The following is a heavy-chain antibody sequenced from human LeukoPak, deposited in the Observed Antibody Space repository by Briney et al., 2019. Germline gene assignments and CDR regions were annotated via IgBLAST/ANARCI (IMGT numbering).Heavy chain of an antibody. Sequence: ASVKVSCKASGYTFTDYYMHWVRQAPGQGLEWMGWINPKSGGTDYAQKFQGRVTMTTDTSTSTAYMDLRSLRSDDTAVYFCARGGDWNYAMDVWGQGTTVTVS. J-gene: IGHJ6*02. V-gene: IGHV1-2*02. CDR3: ARGGDWNYAMDV. CDR2: INPKSGGT. CDR1: GYTFTDYY. D-gene: IGHD2-21*01.